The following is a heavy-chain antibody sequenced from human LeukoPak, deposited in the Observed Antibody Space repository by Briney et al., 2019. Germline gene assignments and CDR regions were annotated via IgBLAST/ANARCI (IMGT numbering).Heavy chain of an antibody. V-gene: IGHV4-59*11. CDR2: IYNYGST. CDR1: NYSISNSLY. Sequence: SETLSLTCSGSNYSISNSLYWGWLRQSPEKGLEWIGYIYNYGSTKYEPSLKSRVSISDDTAKNQFSLNLKSVTAADTAVYYCARGVGYGDSRHYDHWGHGILVTVSS. D-gene: IGHD4-17*01. J-gene: IGHJ4*01. CDR3: ARGVGYGDSRHYDH.